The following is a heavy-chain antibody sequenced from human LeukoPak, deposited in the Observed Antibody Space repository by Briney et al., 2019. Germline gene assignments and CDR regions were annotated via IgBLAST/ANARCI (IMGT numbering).Heavy chain of an antibody. CDR3: ARAEWPVTAVGCFDP. CDR1: GGSISPYL. CDR2: IDSSGRT. J-gene: IGHJ5*02. Sequence: SETLSLTCTVSGGSISPYLWSWIRQPPGKGLEWIGYIDSSGRTNYNPSLKSRVTISIDTSKNQFSLNLRSVTAADTAVYYCARAEWPVTAVGCFDPWGQGTLVTVSS. V-gene: IGHV4-59*01. D-gene: IGHD1-14*01.